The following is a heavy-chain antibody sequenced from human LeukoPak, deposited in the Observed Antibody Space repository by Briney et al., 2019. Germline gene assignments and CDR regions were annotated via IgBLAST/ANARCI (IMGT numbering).Heavy chain of an antibody. Sequence: GGSLGLSCAASGFIFDDYAMHWVRQAPGKGLEWVSLITGDGGSTYSADSVRGRFTISRDNSKNSLYLQMNSLRTEDTALYYCAKEGPIAVAGYFDYWGQGTLVTVSS. J-gene: IGHJ4*02. CDR1: GFIFDDYA. D-gene: IGHD6-19*01. V-gene: IGHV3-43*02. CDR2: ITGDGGST. CDR3: AKEGPIAVAGYFDY.